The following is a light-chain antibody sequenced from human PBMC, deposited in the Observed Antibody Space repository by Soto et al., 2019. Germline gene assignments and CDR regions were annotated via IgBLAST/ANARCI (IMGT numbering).Light chain of an antibody. CDR3: SSYTSSSTLNTLN. Sequence: QSALTQPASVSGSPGQSITISCTGTSSDVGGYNYVSWYQQHPGKAPKLMIYDVSNRPSGVSNRFSGSKSGNTASLTISCLQAEDEADYYCSSYTSSSTLNTLNVGTGTKVTVL. CDR2: DVS. CDR1: SSDVGGYNY. V-gene: IGLV2-14*01. J-gene: IGLJ1*01.